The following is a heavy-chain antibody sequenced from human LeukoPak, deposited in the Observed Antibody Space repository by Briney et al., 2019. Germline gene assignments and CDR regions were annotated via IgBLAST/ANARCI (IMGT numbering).Heavy chain of an antibody. J-gene: IGHJ5*02. D-gene: IGHD3-22*01. CDR1: GASIRSYD. V-gene: IGHV4-59*01. CDR3: ARVRGYYDSSGYRSGGDWFDP. Sequence: PSETLSLTCAVSGASIRSYDWSWIRQPPGKGLEWIGYIYYSGSTNYNPSLKSRVTISVDTSKNQFSLKLSSVTAADTAVYYCARVRGYYDSSGYRSGGDWFDPWGQGTLVTVSS. CDR2: IYYSGST.